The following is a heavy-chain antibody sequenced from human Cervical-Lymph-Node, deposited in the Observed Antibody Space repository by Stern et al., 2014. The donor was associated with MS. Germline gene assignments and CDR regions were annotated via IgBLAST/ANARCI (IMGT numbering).Heavy chain of an antibody. J-gene: IGHJ4*02. Sequence: QLQLQESGPGLVKPSQTLSLTCSVSGGPISGGGYYWSWIRQHPRKGLEWIGHIYYSGSTAYNPSLRSRVTIAVDTSKNQFSLRLTSMTAADAAVYFCAREGLNTVPYFDHWGQGTRVTVSS. CDR2: IYYSGST. V-gene: IGHV4-31*03. CDR3: AREGLNTVPYFDH. CDR1: GGPISGGGYY. D-gene: IGHD4-17*01.